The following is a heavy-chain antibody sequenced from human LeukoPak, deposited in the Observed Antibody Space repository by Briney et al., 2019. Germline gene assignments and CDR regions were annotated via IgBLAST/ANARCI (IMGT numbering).Heavy chain of an antibody. Sequence: PSETLSLTCTVSGGSISSSSYYWGWIRQPPGKGLEWIGSIYYSGSTYYNPSLKSRVTISVDTSKNQFSLKLSSVTAADTAVYYCARGHGSGSYYSDWGQGTLVTVSS. CDR1: GGSISSSSYY. J-gene: IGHJ4*02. D-gene: IGHD3-10*01. CDR2: IYYSGST. V-gene: IGHV4-39*07. CDR3: ARGHGSGSYYSD.